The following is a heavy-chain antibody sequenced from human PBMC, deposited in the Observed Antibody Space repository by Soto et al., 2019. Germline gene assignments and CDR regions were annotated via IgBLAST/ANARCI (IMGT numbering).Heavy chain of an antibody. CDR1: GGSISSSDYY. CDR3: ARSEATGLDY. CDR2: IYYSGSA. Sequence: SETLSLTCTVSGGSISSSDYYWGWIRQPPGKGLEWIGNIYYSGSASYNPSLKSRVTISVDKSKNHFSLKLSSVTAADTAVYYCARSEATGLDYWGQGTLVTVSS. J-gene: IGHJ4*02. D-gene: IGHD1-26*01. V-gene: IGHV4-39*07.